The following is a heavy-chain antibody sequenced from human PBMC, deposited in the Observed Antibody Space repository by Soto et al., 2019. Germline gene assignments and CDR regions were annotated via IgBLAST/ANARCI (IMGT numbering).Heavy chain of an antibody. J-gene: IGHJ3*02. CDR2: ISAYNGNT. V-gene: IGHV1-18*01. D-gene: IGHD2-15*01. CDR1: GYTFTSYG. Sequence: VASVKVSCKASGYTFTSYGISWVRQAPGQGLEWMGWISAYNGNTNYAQKLQGRVTMTTDTSTSTAYMELRSLRSDDTAVYYCATTRFVVVVAATPNDAFDIWGQGTMVTVSS. CDR3: ATTRFVVVVAATPNDAFDI.